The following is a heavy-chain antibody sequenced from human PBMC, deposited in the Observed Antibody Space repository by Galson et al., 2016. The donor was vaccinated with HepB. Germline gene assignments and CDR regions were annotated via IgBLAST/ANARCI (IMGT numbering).Heavy chain of an antibody. J-gene: IGHJ5*02. CDR2: ISYDGSKI. D-gene: IGHD7-27*01. Sequence: SLRLSCAASGFTFSYHGMHWVRQAPGKGLEWVSIISYDGSKIFYADSVKGRFTISRDNSRNTLYLQMDSLRVEDTAIYYCAKAEEGTGKNFFDPWGHGTLVTVSS. CDR3: AKAEEGTGKNFFDP. CDR1: GFTFSYHG. V-gene: IGHV3-30*18.